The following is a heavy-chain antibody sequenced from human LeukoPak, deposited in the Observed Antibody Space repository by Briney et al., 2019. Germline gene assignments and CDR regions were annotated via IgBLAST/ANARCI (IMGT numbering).Heavy chain of an antibody. CDR1: GFSFTTYW. CDR3: ARVGDYYDSSGYHECTFDY. CDR2: IKQDGTEK. Sequence: RPGGSLRLSCGASGFSFTTYWMGWVRQAPGKGLEWVANIKQDGTEKYYVDSVKGRFTISRDNAKNSLYLQMNSLRAEDTAVYYCARVGDYYDSSGYHECTFDYWGQGTLVTVSS. J-gene: IGHJ4*02. V-gene: IGHV3-7*01. D-gene: IGHD3-22*01.